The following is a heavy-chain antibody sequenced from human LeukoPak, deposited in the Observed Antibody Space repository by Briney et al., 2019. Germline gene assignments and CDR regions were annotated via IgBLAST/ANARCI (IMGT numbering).Heavy chain of an antibody. Sequence: GESLKISCKGSGYSFTRYWIGWVRQMPGKGLEWMGIIYPDDSETRYSPSFQGQVTISADKSISTAYLQWSSLKASDTAMYYCARRFYYDSSGYYYYFDYWGQGTLVTVSS. CDR2: IYPDDSET. J-gene: IGHJ4*02. D-gene: IGHD3-22*01. CDR1: GYSFTRYW. CDR3: ARRFYYDSSGYYYYFDY. V-gene: IGHV5-51*01.